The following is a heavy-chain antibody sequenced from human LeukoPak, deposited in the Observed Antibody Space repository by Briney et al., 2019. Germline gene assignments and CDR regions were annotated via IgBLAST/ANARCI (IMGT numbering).Heavy chain of an antibody. CDR2: INPNSGGT. D-gene: IGHD1-7*01. CDR1: GYTFTGYY. J-gene: IGHJ6*02. V-gene: IGHV1-2*02. CDR3: ARDQTRRTGTTYYYYGMDV. Sequence: VKVPCKASGYTFTGYYMHWVRQAPGQGLEWMGWINPNSGGTNYAQKFQGRVTMTRDTSISTAYMELSRLRSDDTAVYYCARDQTRRTGTTYYYYGMDVWGQGTTVTVSS.